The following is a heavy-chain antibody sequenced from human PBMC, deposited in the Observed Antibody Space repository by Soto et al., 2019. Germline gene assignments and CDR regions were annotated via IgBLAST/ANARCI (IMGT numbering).Heavy chain of an antibody. D-gene: IGHD6-6*01. V-gene: IGHV4-31*03. J-gene: IGHJ6*02. CDR1: GGSISSGAYC. CDR2: IYGSGST. CDR3: ATTYSSSSRYYYYGVDV. Sequence: SETLSLTCTVSGGSISSGAYCWSWVRQHPGKGLEWIGYIYGSGSTYYNPSLKSRVTMSLDTSKNQFSLKLRSVTAADTAVYYCATTYSSSSRYYYYGVDVWGQGTTVTVSS.